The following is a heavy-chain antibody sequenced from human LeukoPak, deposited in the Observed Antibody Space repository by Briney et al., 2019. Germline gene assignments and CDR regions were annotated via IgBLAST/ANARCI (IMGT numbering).Heavy chain of an antibody. V-gene: IGHV4-34*01. Sequence: SETLSLTCAVYGGSFSGYYWSWIRQPPGKGLEWIGEINHSGSTNYNPSLKSRVTISVDTSENQFSLKLSSVTAADTAVYYCARGHIVVVTAKNWFDPWGQGTLVTVSS. D-gene: IGHD2-21*02. CDR1: GGSFSGYY. CDR2: INHSGST. CDR3: ARGHIVVVTAKNWFDP. J-gene: IGHJ5*02.